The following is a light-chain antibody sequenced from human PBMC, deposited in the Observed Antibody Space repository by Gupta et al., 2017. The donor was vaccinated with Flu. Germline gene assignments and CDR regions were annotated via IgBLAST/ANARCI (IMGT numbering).Light chain of an antibody. CDR2: DVS. CDR1: SSDVGGYNY. CDR3: CSYAGSWV. J-gene: IGLJ3*02. V-gene: IGLV2-11*01. Sequence: QSALTQPRSVSGSPGQSVTISCTGTSSDVGGYNYVSWYQQHPGKAPKLMIYDVSKRPSGVPDRFSGSKSGTTASLTISGLQAEDESYYYCCSYAGSWVFGGGTKLTVL.